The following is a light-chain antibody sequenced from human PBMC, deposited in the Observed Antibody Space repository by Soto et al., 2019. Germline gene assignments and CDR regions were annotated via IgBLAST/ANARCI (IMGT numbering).Light chain of an antibody. Sequence: QAVVTQPPSASGTPGQRVSISCSGGRSNIGSNPVSWYQQLPGTAPRLLIYTNNQRPSGVPDRFSGSKSGTSASLANTGLQPEDEDVYYCSAWDDSLQGPVFGGGTKVTVL. CDR3: SAWDDSLQGPV. J-gene: IGLJ3*02. V-gene: IGLV1-44*01. CDR2: TNN. CDR1: RSNIGSNP.